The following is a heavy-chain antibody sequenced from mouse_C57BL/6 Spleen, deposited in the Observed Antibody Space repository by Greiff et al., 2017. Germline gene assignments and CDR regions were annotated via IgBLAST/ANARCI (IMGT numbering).Heavy chain of an antibody. CDR1: GYAFTNYL. CDR3: ASLYYYGSSSYWYFDV. V-gene: IGHV1-54*01. Sequence: QVQLQQSGAELVRPGPSVKVSCKASGYAFTNYLIEWVKQRPGQGLEWIGVINPGSGGTNYNEKFKGKATLTADKSSSTAYMQLSSLTSEDSAVYFCASLYYYGSSSYWYFDVWGTGTTVTVSS. D-gene: IGHD1-1*01. J-gene: IGHJ1*03. CDR2: INPGSGGT.